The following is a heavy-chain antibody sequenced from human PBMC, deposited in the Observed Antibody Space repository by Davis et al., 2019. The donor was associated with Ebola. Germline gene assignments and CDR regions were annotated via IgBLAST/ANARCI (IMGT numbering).Heavy chain of an antibody. J-gene: IGHJ4*02. CDR2: IDPSDSYT. D-gene: IGHD7-27*01. V-gene: IGHV5-10-1*01. CDR1: GYSFTTDW. Sequence: GESLKISCKGSGYSFTTDWIAWVRQMPGGGLQWMARIDPSDSYTFYNPSFQGHVNISADISISTAYLQWNSLKASDTAMYYCARQNWDGGYYFDLWGQGALVTVSS. CDR3: ARQNWDGGYYFDL.